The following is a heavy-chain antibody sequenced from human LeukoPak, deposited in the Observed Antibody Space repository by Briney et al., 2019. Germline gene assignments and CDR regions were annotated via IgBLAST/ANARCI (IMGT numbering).Heavy chain of an antibody. CDR1: GDGVSSNSVV. J-gene: IGHJ4*02. CDR2: TYYRSKWFN. V-gene: IGHV6-1*01. CDR3: ARATREGYTPLDY. Sequence: SQTLSLTCAISGDGVSSNSVVWNWIRQSPSRGLEWLGRTYYRSKWFNDYAESVKSRITINPDTSKNQFSLQLSSVTPEDTAVYYCARATREGYTPLDYWGQGTLVIVSS. D-gene: IGHD5-24*01.